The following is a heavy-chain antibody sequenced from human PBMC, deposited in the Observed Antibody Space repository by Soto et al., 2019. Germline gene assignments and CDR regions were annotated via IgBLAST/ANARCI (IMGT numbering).Heavy chain of an antibody. CDR2: INPSGGST. CDR1: GYTFTSYY. D-gene: IGHD2-2*01. J-gene: IGHJ3*02. Sequence: ASVKVSCTASGYTFTSYYMHWVRQAPGQGLEWMGIINPSGGSTSYAQKFQGRVTMTRDTSTSTVYMELSSLRSEDTAVYYCARVHYSKIGAFDIWGQGTMVTVSS. CDR3: ARVHYSKIGAFDI. V-gene: IGHV1-46*01.